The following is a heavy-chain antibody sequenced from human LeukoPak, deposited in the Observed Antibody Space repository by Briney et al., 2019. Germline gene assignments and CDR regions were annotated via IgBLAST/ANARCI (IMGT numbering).Heavy chain of an antibody. CDR2: INEGGGLK. Sequence: GGSLRLSCAASGFTFSAYWMTWVRQAPGKGLEWVAIINEGGGLKYYVDSVKGRFTISRDNSKNTLYLQMNSLRAEDTALYFCAQWSRYFDYWGQGTLVTVSS. V-gene: IGHV3-7*03. J-gene: IGHJ4*02. CDR1: GFTFSAYW. D-gene: IGHD1-26*01. CDR3: AQWSRYFDY.